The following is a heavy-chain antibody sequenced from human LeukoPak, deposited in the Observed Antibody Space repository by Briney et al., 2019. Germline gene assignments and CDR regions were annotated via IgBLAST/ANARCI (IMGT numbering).Heavy chain of an antibody. V-gene: IGHV3-7*01. CDR1: GFTFSSYW. CDR2: IKQDGSEK. CDR3: ARGLTPITIFGVVSGYYYYYMDV. D-gene: IGHD3-3*01. Sequence: GGSLRLSCAASGFTFSSYWMSWVRQAPGKGLEWVANIKQDGSEKYYVDSVKGRFTISRDNAKNSLYLQMNSLRAEDTAVYYCARGLTPITIFGVVSGYYYYYMDVWGKGPRSPSP. J-gene: IGHJ6*03.